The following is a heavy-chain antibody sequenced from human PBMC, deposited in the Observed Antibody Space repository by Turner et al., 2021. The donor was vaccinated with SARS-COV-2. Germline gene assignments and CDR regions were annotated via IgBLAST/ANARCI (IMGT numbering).Heavy chain of an antibody. Sequence: QVQLVESGGGVVQPGRSLRLSCAASGFTFSSYGMHWVRQAPVKGLEWVAVIWYDGSNKYYADSVKGRLTISRDNSKNTLYLQMNSLRAEDTAVYYCARDSDSSGLLPHFDYWGQGTLVTVSS. V-gene: IGHV3-33*01. D-gene: IGHD3-22*01. J-gene: IGHJ4*02. CDR2: IWYDGSNK. CDR1: GFTFSSYG. CDR3: ARDSDSSGLLPHFDY.